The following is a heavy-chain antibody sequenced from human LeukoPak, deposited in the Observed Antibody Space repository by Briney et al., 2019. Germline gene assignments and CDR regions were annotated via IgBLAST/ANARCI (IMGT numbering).Heavy chain of an antibody. CDR1: GFIFSDSA. J-gene: IGHJ4*02. Sequence: GGSLRLSCAASGFIFSDSAMHWVRQASGKGLEWVGHVKSKPNNYATAYAASVKGRFTIARDDSKNTAYLQMNSLKTEDTAVYYWSSPARDFDFWSGYYSFWGPGILVTVSS. CDR3: SSPARDFDFWSGYYSF. D-gene: IGHD3-3*01. CDR2: VKSKPNNYAT. V-gene: IGHV3-73*01.